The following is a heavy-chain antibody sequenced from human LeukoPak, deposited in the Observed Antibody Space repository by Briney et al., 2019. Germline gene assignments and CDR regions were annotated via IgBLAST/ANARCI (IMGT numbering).Heavy chain of an antibody. V-gene: IGHV3-21*01. Sequence: PGGSLRLSCAASGFAFNSYTITWVRQAPGKGLESVSSITSRGSHIYIADSVKGRFTISRDNAKNSLFLQMSSLSVEDTAVYYCARVAQGATTENYFYYYMDVWGKGTTVNVSS. CDR3: ARVAQGATTENYFYYYMDV. CDR1: GFAFNSYT. CDR2: ITSRGSHI. J-gene: IGHJ6*03. D-gene: IGHD4-11*01.